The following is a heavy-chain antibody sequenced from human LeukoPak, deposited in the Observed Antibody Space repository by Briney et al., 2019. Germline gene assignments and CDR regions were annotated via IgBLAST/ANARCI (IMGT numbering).Heavy chain of an antibody. CDR2: ISSSSSYI. Sequence: GGSLRLSCAASGFTFSSYSMNWVRQAPGKGPEWVSSISSSSSYIYYADSVKGRFTISRDNAKNSLYLQMNSLRAEDTAVYYCAGSMVRGVVDYWGQGTLVTVSS. J-gene: IGHJ4*02. V-gene: IGHV3-21*01. CDR3: AGSMVRGVVDY. D-gene: IGHD3-10*01. CDR1: GFTFSSYS.